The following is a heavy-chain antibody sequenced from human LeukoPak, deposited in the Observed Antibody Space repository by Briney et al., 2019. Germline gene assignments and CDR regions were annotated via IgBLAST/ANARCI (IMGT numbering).Heavy chain of an antibody. J-gene: IGHJ4*02. V-gene: IGHV1-18*01. CDR2: ISAYNGNT. D-gene: IGHD3-22*01. Sequence: ASVKVSCKASGGTFSSYAISWVRQAPRQGLEWMGWISAYNGNTNYAQKFQGRVTMTRDTSISTAYMELSRLRSDDTAVYYCARVSGGYYDSSGYYSLGYWGQGTLVTVSS. CDR3: ARVSGGYYDSSGYYSLGY. CDR1: GGTFSSYA.